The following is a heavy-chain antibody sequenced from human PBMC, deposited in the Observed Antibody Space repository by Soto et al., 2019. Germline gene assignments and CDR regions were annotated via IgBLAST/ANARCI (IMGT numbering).Heavy chain of an antibody. CDR3: ARRTNPGTPLFPALHGMDV. CDR1: GYSCASYG. J-gene: IGHJ6*02. CDR2: IYPGDSDT. V-gene: IGHV5-51*01. D-gene: IGHD1-7*01. Sequence: ESLKISRRAAGYSCASYGIRWVRQMPGEGLKWMGLIYPGDSDTRVSPSFQGQVTISADKSINTAYLQWSSLKASDTAMYYCARRTNPGTPLFPALHGMDVWGQGTTVTVSS.